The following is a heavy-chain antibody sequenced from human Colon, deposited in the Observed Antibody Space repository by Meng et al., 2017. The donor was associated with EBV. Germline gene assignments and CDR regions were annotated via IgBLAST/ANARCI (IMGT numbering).Heavy chain of an antibody. V-gene: IGHV4-61*01. CDR1: GASVATGRYY. CDR3: ARVSGRSFDP. CDR2: IYYIGGT. Sequence: QVHLPQSRSGLRNPPGTLSLPATVSGASVATGRYYWSWIRQPPGKGLEWIAYIYYIGGTNYNPSLKSRLTISLDTSKNQFSLSLRSVTAADTAVYYCARVSGRSFDPWGQGTLVTVSS. D-gene: IGHD3-10*01. J-gene: IGHJ5*02.